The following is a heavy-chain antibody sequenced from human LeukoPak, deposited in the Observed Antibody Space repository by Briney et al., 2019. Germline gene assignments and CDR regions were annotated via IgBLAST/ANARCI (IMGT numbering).Heavy chain of an antibody. CDR1: GYTFTSYG. CDR2: ISAYNGNT. CDR3: ARDYRWITMVRGVILAAFDI. Sequence: ASVKVSCKASGYTFTSYGISWVRQAPGQGLEWMGWISAYNGNTNYAQKLQGRVTMTTDTSTSTAYMELRSLRSDDTAVYYCARDYRWITMVRGVILAAFDIWGQGTMVTVSS. J-gene: IGHJ3*02. D-gene: IGHD3-10*01. V-gene: IGHV1-18*01.